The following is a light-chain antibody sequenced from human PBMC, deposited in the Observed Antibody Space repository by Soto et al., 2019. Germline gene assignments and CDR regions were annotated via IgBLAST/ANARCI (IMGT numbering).Light chain of an antibody. CDR1: QSISSY. Sequence: IQRTHSPSTLSASLGDIVTITFRASQSISSYLNWYQQKPGKAPKLLIYAASSLQSGVPSRFSGSGSGTEFTLTISSLQPEDFATYYCQQSYSSPWTFGQGTKVDIK. V-gene: IGKV1-39*01. CDR3: QQSYSSPWT. J-gene: IGKJ1*01. CDR2: AAS.